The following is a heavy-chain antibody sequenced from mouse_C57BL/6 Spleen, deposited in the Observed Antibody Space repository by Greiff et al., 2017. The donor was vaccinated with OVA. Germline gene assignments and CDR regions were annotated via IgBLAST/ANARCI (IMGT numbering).Heavy chain of an antibody. CDR2: IDPSDSYT. CDR1: GYTFTSYW. Sequence: QVQLKQPGAELVRPGTSVKLSCKASGYTFTSYWMHWVKQRPGQGLEWIGVIDPSDSYTNYNQKFKGKATLTVDTSSSTAYMQLSRLTSEDSAVYYCARRRGYSNYEAMDYWGQGTSVTVSS. J-gene: IGHJ4*01. D-gene: IGHD2-5*01. CDR3: ARRRGYSNYEAMDY. V-gene: IGHV1-59*01.